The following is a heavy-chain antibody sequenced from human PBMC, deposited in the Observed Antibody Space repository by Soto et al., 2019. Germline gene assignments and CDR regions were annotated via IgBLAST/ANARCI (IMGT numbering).Heavy chain of an antibody. CDR2: INHSGST. CDR3: ARGRGIATAYYYYGMDV. J-gene: IGHJ6*02. V-gene: IGHV4-34*01. Sequence: SETLSLTCAVYGGSFSGYYWSWIRQPPGKGLEWIGEINHSGSTNYNPSLKSRVTISVDTSKNQFSLKLSSVTAADTAVYYCARGRGIATAYYYYGMDVWGQGTTVTVSS. CDR1: GGSFSGYY. D-gene: IGHD6-13*01.